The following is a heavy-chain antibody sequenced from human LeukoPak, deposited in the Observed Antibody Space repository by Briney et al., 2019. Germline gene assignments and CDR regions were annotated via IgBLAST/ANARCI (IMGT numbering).Heavy chain of an antibody. J-gene: IGHJ4*02. CDR2: INHSGST. CDR3: ARGVPLIVVVITGDYFDY. Sequence: SETLSLTCAVYGGSFSGYYWSWIRQPPGKGLEWIGEINHSGSTNYNPSLKSRVTTSVDTSKNQFSLKLSSVTAADTAVYYCARGVPLIVVVITGDYFDYWGQGTLVTVSS. D-gene: IGHD3-22*01. V-gene: IGHV4-34*01. CDR1: GGSFSGYY.